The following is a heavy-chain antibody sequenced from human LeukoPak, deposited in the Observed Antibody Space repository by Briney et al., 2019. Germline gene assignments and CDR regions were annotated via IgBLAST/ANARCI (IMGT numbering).Heavy chain of an antibody. V-gene: IGHV3-9*01. CDR3: AKDIWGSSGYGGGHFDY. D-gene: IGHD5-12*01. J-gene: IGHJ4*02. CDR2: ISWNSGSI. CDR1: GFTFDDYA. Sequence: GRSLRLSCAASGFTFDDYAMHWARQAPGKGLDWVSGISWNSGSIGYADSVKGRFTISRDNAKNSLYLQMNSLRAEDTALYYCAKDIWGSSGYGGGHFDYWGQGTLATVSS.